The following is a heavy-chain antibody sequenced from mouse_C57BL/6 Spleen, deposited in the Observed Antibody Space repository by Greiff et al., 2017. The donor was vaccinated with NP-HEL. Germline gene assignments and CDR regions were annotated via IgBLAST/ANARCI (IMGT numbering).Heavy chain of an antibody. J-gene: IGHJ4*01. CDR1: GFTFSDYG. Sequence: EVHLVESGGGLVKPGGSLKLSCAASGFTFSDYGMHWVRQAPEKGLEWVAYISSGSSTIYYVDTVKGRFTISRDNAKNTLFLQMTSLRSEDTAMYYCARSNYYGSSHYAMDYWGQGTSVTVSS. V-gene: IGHV5-17*01. CDR3: ARSNYYGSSHYAMDY. CDR2: ISSGSSTI. D-gene: IGHD1-1*01.